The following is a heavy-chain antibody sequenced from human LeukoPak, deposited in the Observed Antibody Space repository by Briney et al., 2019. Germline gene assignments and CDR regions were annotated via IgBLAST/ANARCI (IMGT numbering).Heavy chain of an antibody. CDR2: ISNDGSNK. CDR3: AGCSGGSCYSRGKYGVDV. D-gene: IGHD2-15*01. Sequence: PGGSLRLSCAASGFTFSSYGMHWVRQAPGKGVEWVAVISNDGSNKYYADSVKGGFTISRDNSKNTLYLQMNSLRAEDTAVYYCAGCSGGSCYSRGKYGVDVWGQGTTVIVSS. CDR1: GFTFSSYG. J-gene: IGHJ6*02. V-gene: IGHV3-30*03.